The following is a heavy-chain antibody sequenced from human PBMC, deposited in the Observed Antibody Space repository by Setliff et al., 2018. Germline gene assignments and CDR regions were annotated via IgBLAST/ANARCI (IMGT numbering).Heavy chain of an antibody. CDR3: MSTPSGTYSTYYYYYNMDV. CDR2: IKRKTDGETT. D-gene: IGHD3-10*01. Sequence: SLRLSCAASGFTFSNAWMSWVRQAPGKGLEWVVQIKRKTDGETTDYAAPVKGRFIISRDDSKRTLYLQMNSLKNEDTALYYCMSTPSGTYSTYYYYYNMDVWGKGTQVTVSS. V-gene: IGHV3-15*01. CDR1: GFTFSNAW. J-gene: IGHJ6*03.